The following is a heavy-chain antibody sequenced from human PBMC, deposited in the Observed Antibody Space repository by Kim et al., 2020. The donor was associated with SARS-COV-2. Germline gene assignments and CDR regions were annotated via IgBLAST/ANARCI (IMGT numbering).Heavy chain of an antibody. CDR2: IIPIFGTA. Sequence: SVKVSCKASGGTFSSYAISWVRQAPGQGLEWMGGIIPIFGTANYAQKFQGRVTITADESTSTAYMELSSLRSEDTAVYYCAREPDGIAAAGTGSDYWGQGTLVTVSS. V-gene: IGHV1-69*13. D-gene: IGHD6-13*01. J-gene: IGHJ4*02. CDR1: GGTFSSYA. CDR3: AREPDGIAAAGTGSDY.